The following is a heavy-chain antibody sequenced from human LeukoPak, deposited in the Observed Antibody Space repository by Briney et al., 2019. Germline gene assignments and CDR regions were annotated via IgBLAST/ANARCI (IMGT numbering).Heavy chain of an antibody. V-gene: IGHV1-69*04. J-gene: IGHJ5*02. Sequence: SVKVSCKASGGTFSSYAISWVRQAPGQGLEWMGRIIPIFGIANYAQKFQGRVTITADKSTSTAYMELSSLRSEDTAVYYCARGYCSGGSCPNWFDPWSQGTLVTVSS. CDR1: GGTFSSYA. CDR3: ARGYCSGGSCPNWFDP. D-gene: IGHD2-15*01. CDR2: IIPIFGIA.